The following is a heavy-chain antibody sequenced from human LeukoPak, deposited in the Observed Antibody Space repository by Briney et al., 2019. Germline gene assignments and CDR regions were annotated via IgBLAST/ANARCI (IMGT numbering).Heavy chain of an antibody. V-gene: IGHV3-48*03. J-gene: IGHJ4*02. CDR3: ARATASNWGYFDY. CDR2: ISSSGSTI. D-gene: IGHD3-16*01. Sequence: GGSLRLSCAASGFTFSSYEMNWVRQAPGKGLEWVSYISSSGSTIYYADSVKGRFTISRDNAKNSLYLQMNSLRAEDTAVYYCARATASNWGYFDYWGQGTLVTVSS. CDR1: GFTFSSYE.